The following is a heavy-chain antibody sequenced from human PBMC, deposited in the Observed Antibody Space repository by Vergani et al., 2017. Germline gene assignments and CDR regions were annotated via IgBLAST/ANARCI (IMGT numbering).Heavy chain of an antibody. CDR3: AGDYYDSSGYYYLY. CDR2: ISSSSSYI. Sequence: EVQLVESGGGLVKPGGSLRLSCAASGFTFSSYSMNWVCQAPGKGLEWVSSISSSSSYIYYADSVKGRFTISRDNAKNSLYLQMNSLRAEDTAVYYCAGDYYDSSGYYYLYWGQGTLVTVSS. J-gene: IGHJ4*02. V-gene: IGHV3-21*01. CDR1: GFTFSSYS. D-gene: IGHD3-22*01.